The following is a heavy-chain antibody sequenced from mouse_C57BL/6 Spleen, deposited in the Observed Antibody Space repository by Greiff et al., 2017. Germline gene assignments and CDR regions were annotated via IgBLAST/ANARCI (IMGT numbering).Heavy chain of an antibody. Sequence: QVQLKQSGAELVKPGASVKISCKASGYAFSSYWMNWVKQRPGKGLEWIGQIYPGDGDTTYNGKFKGKATLTADKSSSTAYMQLSSLTSEDSAVYFCARAVDYGSSPHWYFDVWGTGTTVTVSS. J-gene: IGHJ1*03. V-gene: IGHV1-80*01. CDR3: ARAVDYGSSPHWYFDV. D-gene: IGHD1-1*01. CDR1: GYAFSSYW. CDR2: IYPGDGDT.